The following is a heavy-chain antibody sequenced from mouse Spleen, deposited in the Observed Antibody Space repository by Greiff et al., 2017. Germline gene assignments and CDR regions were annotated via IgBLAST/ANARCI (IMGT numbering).Heavy chain of an antibody. Sequence: VQLHQSGPELVKPGASVKISCKASGYAFSSSWMNWVKQRPGKGLEWIGRIYPGDGDTNYNGKFKGKATLTADKSSSTAYMQLSSLTSEDSAVYFCARGDGNWYFDVWGAGTTVTVSS. D-gene: IGHD2-1*01. CDR3: ARGDGNWYFDV. CDR1: GYAFSSSW. CDR2: IYPGDGDT. V-gene: IGHV1-82*01. J-gene: IGHJ1*01.